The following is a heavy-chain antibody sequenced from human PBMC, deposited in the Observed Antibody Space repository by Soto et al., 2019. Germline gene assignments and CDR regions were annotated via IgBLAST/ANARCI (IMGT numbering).Heavy chain of an antibody. V-gene: IGHV3-21*01. CDR1: GFTFSSYS. D-gene: IGHD6-19*01. CDR3: ARVHPSLPLKPLSSGLSHPVDI. J-gene: IGHJ3*02. Sequence: GGSLRLSFAASGFTFSSYSMNWVRQAPGKGLEWVSSISSGSTYIYYADSLKGRFTISRDNAKNSLYLQMNSLRAEDTARYYCARVHPSLPLKPLSSGLSHPVDI. CDR2: ISSGSTYI.